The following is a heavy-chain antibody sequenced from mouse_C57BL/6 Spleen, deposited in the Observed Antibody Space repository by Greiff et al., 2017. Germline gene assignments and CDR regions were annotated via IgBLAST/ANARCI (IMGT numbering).Heavy chain of an antibody. CDR1: GYAFSSYW. V-gene: IGHV1-80*01. J-gene: IGHJ4*01. D-gene: IGHD3-2*02. Sequence: QVQLQQSGAELVKPGASVKISCKASGYAFSSYWMNWVKQRPGKGLEWIGQIYPGDGDTNYNGKFKGKATLTADKSSSTAYMQLSRLASEDSAVYFCARSPLDSSGYGDYWGQGTSVTVSS. CDR2: IYPGDGDT. CDR3: ARSPLDSSGYGDY.